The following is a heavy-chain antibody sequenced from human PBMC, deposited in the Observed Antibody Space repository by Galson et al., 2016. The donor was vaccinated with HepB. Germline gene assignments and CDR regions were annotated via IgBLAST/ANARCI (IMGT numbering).Heavy chain of an antibody. CDR3: ARDGGQQLVRWERLRKVYYYYPMDV. Sequence: SLRLSCAASGFSISSYSFNWVRQAPGKGLEWVSHIGSGGSTISYADSVKGRFTISRANAKHSLYLQMHSLRDEDTAVYYRARDGGQQLVRWERLRKVYYYYPMDVWGQGTTVTVSS. CDR2: IGSGGSTI. J-gene: IGHJ6*02. CDR1: GFSISSYS. V-gene: IGHV3-48*02. D-gene: IGHD6-13*01.